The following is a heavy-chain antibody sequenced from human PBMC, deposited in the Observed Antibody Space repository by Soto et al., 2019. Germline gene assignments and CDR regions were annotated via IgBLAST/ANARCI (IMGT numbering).Heavy chain of an antibody. J-gene: IGHJ5*02. CDR1: GFTFSTYA. CDR3: TRDASRHNSARGWFDP. Sequence: PGGSLRLSCAASGFTFSTYAMHWVRQAPGKGLEWVAVISYDGSNKHYADSVKGRFTISRDNSKNTLYLQMNSLRAEDTAVYYCTRDASRHNSARGWFDPWGPGTLVTVSS. V-gene: IGHV3-30*04. CDR2: ISYDGSNK. D-gene: IGHD1-1*01.